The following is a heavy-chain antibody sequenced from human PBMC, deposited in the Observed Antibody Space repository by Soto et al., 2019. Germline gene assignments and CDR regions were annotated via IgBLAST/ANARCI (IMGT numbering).Heavy chain of an antibody. CDR2: VYSSGST. D-gene: IGHD1-7*01. CDR3: ARSTWNYYHY. CDR1: GGSMTTYC. J-gene: IGHJ4*02. Sequence: SETLSLTCTVSGGSMTTYCWNWIRQPPGKGLEWIGYVYSSGSTDYNPSLKSRVTISVDTSNNQFSLKLSSVTTADTAVYYCARSTWNYYHYWGQGTLVTVSS. V-gene: IGHV4-59*01.